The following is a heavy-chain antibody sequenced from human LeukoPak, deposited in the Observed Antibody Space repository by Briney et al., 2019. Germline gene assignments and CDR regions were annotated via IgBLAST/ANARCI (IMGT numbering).Heavy chain of an antibody. D-gene: IGHD2-2*01. CDR3: ASIVVVPAENYYMDV. CDR1: GGTFSNYA. CDR2: IIPIFGTA. J-gene: IGHJ6*03. Sequence: ASVKVSCKASGGTFSNYAISWVRQAPGQGLEWMGGIIPIFGTANYAQKFQGRVTITADESTSTAYMELSSLRSEDTAVYYCASIVVVPAENYYMDVWGKGTTVTVSS. V-gene: IGHV1-69*13.